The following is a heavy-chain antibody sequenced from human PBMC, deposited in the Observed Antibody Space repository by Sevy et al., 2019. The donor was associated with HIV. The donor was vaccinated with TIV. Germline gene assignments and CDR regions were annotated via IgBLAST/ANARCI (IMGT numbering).Heavy chain of an antibody. J-gene: IGHJ4*02. CDR1: GFTFSNYA. CDR2: FSGSGGST. Sequence: GGSLRLSCAASGFTFSNYAMTWVRQAPGKGLEWVSAFSGSGGSTYYADSVKGRFTISRDNSKNTLYLQMNSLRAEDTAVYYCAYCSSTSCYSQYSYGFFDYWGQGILVTVSS. CDR3: AYCSSTSCYSQYSYGFFDY. D-gene: IGHD2-2*02. V-gene: IGHV3-23*01.